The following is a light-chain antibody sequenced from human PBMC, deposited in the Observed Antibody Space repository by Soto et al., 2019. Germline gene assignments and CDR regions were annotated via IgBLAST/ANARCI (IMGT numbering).Light chain of an antibody. CDR2: DVS. CDR3: SSYTTNLTYV. V-gene: IGLV2-14*03. Sequence: QSVLPQPASVSGSPGQSITISCTGASSDVGAYNYVSWYQQHPGKAPKLMIYDVSSRPPGVSDRFSGSKSGNTASLTISGLQAEDEADYYCSSYTTNLTYVFGTGTKVTVL. CDR1: SSDVGAYNY. J-gene: IGLJ1*01.